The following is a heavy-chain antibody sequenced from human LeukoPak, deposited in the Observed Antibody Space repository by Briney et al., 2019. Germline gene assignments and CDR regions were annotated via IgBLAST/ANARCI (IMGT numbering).Heavy chain of an antibody. CDR1: GFTVSSNY. CDR2: ISSSSTI. D-gene: IGHD1-1*01. CDR3: ARDGDWNDGRVY. J-gene: IGHJ4*02. Sequence: GGSLRLSCAASGFTVSSNYMSWVRQAPGKGLEWVSYISSSSTIYYADSVKGRFTISRDNAKNSLYLQMNSLRDEDTAVYYCARDGDWNDGRVYWGQGTLVTVSS. V-gene: IGHV3-69-1*01.